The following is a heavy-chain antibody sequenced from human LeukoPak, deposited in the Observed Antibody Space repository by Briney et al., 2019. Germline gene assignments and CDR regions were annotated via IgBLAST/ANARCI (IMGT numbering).Heavy chain of an antibody. CDR3: ARAAYYGSGTSLFDF. CDR1: GFTFSYYW. V-gene: IGHV3-7*01. Sequence: GGSLRLSCAASGFTFSYYWMSWVRQAPGKGLEWVANIKQHGSEKYYVDSAKGRFTISRDNAKNSLYLQMDSLRAEDTAVYFCARAAYYGSGTSLFDFWGQGTLVTVSS. J-gene: IGHJ4*02. D-gene: IGHD3-10*01. CDR2: IKQHGSEK.